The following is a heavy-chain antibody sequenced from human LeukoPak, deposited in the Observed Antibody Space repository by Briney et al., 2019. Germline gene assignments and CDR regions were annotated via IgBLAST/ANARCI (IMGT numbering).Heavy chain of an antibody. Sequence: ASVKVSCKASGYTFTGYYMHWVRQAPGQGLEWMGWINPNSGGTNYAQKLQGRVTMTTDTSTSTAYMELRSLRSDDTAVYYCARVGPLAVAGTIDYYYYGMDVWGQGTTVTVSS. CDR3: ARVGPLAVAGTIDYYYYGMDV. V-gene: IGHV1-2*02. CDR1: GYTFTGYY. D-gene: IGHD6-19*01. CDR2: INPNSGGT. J-gene: IGHJ6*02.